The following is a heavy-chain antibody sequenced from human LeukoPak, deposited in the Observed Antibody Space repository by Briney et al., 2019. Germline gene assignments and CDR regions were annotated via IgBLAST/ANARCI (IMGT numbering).Heavy chain of an antibody. J-gene: IGHJ4*02. Sequence: PSETLSLTCTVSGGSISSYYWSWIRQPPGKGLEWIGYIYYSGSTNYNPSLKSRVTISVDTSKNQFSLRLRSVTAADTAVYYCARRPFGSGWPPEVYFDYWGQGTLVTVSS. V-gene: IGHV4-59*01. CDR1: GGSISSYY. CDR2: IYYSGST. D-gene: IGHD6-19*01. CDR3: ARRPFGSGWPPEVYFDY.